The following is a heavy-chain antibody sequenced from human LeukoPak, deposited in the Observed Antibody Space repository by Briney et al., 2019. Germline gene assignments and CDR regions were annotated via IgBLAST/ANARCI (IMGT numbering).Heavy chain of an antibody. CDR2: IDSDRSST. D-gene: IGHD6-19*01. CDR1: GFTFSGYW. J-gene: IGHJ4*01. Sequence: GGSLRLSCAASGFTFSGYWMHWVRQAPGKGLVWVSHIDSDRSSTKYADSVEGRFTISRDNAKNTLYLQMNSLRAEDTAVYYCARALRLAVNLDYWGQGTLVTVSS. CDR3: ARALRLAVNLDY. V-gene: IGHV3-74*03.